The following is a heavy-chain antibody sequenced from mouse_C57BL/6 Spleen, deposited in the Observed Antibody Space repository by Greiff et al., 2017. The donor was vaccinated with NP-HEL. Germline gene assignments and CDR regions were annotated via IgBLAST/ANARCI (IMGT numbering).Heavy chain of an antibody. CDR3: ARRSLYYYGSSHDAMDY. CDR1: GYTFTSYW. CDR2: IDPSDSET. Sequence: QVQLQQPGAELVRPGSSVKLSCKASGYTFTSYWMHWVKQRPIQGLEWIGNIDPSDSETHYNQKFKDKATLTVDKSSSTAYMQLSSLTSEDSAVYYCARRSLYYYGSSHDAMDYWGQGTSVTVSS. J-gene: IGHJ4*01. V-gene: IGHV1-52*01. D-gene: IGHD1-1*01.